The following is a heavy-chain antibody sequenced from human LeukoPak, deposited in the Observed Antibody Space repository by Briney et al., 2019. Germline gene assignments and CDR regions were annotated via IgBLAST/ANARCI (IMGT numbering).Heavy chain of an antibody. D-gene: IGHD6-13*01. V-gene: IGHV3-21*01. CDR3: ARVGKGIAAAGFDY. Sequence: GGSLRLSCAASGFTFSSYSMNWVRQAPGKGLEWVTSISSSSSYIYYADSVKGRFTISRDNAKKSLYLQMNSLRAEDTPVYYCARVGKGIAAAGFDYWGQGTLVTVSS. CDR1: GFTFSSYS. J-gene: IGHJ4*02. CDR2: ISSSSSYI.